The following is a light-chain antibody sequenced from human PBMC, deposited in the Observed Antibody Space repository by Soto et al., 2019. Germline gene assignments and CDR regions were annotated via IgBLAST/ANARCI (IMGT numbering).Light chain of an antibody. V-gene: IGKV1-5*01. CDR1: QSISGW. Sequence: DIQMTQSPSTLSASVGDRVTSTCRASQSISGWLAWYQQKPGKAPKLLIYGASSLASGVPSRFSGSGSETEFTLTISSLQPDDFATYYCQHSNSYLCTFGQGTKVDIK. CDR2: GAS. CDR3: QHSNSYLCT. J-gene: IGKJ2*02.